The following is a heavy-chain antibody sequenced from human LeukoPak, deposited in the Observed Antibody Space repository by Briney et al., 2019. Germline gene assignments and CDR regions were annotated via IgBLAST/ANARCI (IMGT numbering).Heavy chain of an antibody. CDR3: ARVEPWGVSGQYYFDY. D-gene: IGHD3-16*01. J-gene: IGHJ4*02. CDR1: GGSISSYY. Sequence: PSETLSLTCTVSGGSISSYYWSWIRQPPGKGLEWIGYIYYSGSTNYNPSLKSRVTISVDTSKNQFSLKLSSVTAADTAVYYCARVEPWGVSGQYYFDYWGQGTLVTVSS. CDR2: IYYSGST. V-gene: IGHV4-59*01.